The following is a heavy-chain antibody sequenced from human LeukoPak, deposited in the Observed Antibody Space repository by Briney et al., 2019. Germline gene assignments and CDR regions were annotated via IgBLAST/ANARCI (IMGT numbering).Heavy chain of an antibody. V-gene: IGHV3-23*01. D-gene: IGHD2-2*01. CDR3: ARRLVTAGITDFFDS. J-gene: IGHJ4*01. Sequence: GGSLRLSCTDSGFTFSDYSMSWVRQAPGAGLEWVSAISPAGDSTTDADSVKGRLTISRDNSKSTLYLQMNGLTAEDTALYYCARRLVTAGITDFFDSWGQGTLVSVSS. CDR2: ISPAGDST. CDR1: GFTFSDYS.